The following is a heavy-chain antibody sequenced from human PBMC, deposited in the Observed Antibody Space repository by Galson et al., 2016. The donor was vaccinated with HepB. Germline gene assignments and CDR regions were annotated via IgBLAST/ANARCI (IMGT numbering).Heavy chain of an antibody. Sequence: SLRLSCAASKLTFSTYSMNWVRQAPGKGLEWVSFISGSKRFSFYADSVKGRFTISRDNAKNSVFLQMNSLRAEDSAIYYCAKPIYYHDYVVTRGGDYWGQGTLVTVSS. CDR1: KLTFSTYS. D-gene: IGHD3-22*01. V-gene: IGHV3-21*04. J-gene: IGHJ4*02. CDR2: ISGSKRFS. CDR3: AKPIYYHDYVVTRGGDY.